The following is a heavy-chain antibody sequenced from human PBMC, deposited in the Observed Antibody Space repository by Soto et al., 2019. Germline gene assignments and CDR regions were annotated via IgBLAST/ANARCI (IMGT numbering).Heavy chain of an antibody. J-gene: IGHJ6*02. CDR3: ARDVYYYDSSGYYPLYYYGMDV. CDR1: GYTFTSYA. V-gene: IGHV7-4-1*01. D-gene: IGHD3-22*01. CDR2: INTNTGNP. Sequence: QVQLVQSGSELKKLGASVKVSCKASGYTFTSYAMNWVRQAPGQGLEWMGWINTNTGNPTYAQGFTGRFVFSLDTSVSTAYLQICSLKAEDTAVYYCARDVYYYDSSGYYPLYYYGMDVWGQGTTVTVSS.